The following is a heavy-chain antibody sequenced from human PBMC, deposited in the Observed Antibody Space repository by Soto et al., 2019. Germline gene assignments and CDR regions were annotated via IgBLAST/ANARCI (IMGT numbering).Heavy chain of an antibody. V-gene: IGHV3-23*01. D-gene: IGHD3-10*01. CDR3: AKASGSGSDPANMDV. Sequence: ADSVKGRFTISRDNSKNTLYLQMNSLRAEDTAVYYCAKASGSGSDPANMDVWGKGTTVTVSS. J-gene: IGHJ6*03.